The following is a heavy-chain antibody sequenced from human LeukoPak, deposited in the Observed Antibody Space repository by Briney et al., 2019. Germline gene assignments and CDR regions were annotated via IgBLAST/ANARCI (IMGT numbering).Heavy chain of an antibody. CDR1: GFTFSSYT. D-gene: IGHD6-19*01. J-gene: IGHJ4*02. V-gene: IGHV3-23*01. CDR3: AKQPDDFSGWNNGKDYFDY. CDR2: ISGSGDRT. Sequence: GGSVPLSCAASGFTFSSYTMSWVRQAPGKGPEWVSGISGSGDRTYYADSVKGRFTISRDNSKNTLYLQMNSLRAEDTAVYYCAKQPDDFSGWNNGKDYFDYWGEGSLLTVSS.